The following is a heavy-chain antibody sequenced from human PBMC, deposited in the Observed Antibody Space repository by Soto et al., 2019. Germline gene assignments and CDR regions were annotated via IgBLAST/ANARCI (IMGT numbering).Heavy chain of an antibody. Sequence: LSLTCTVSGGSISSGGYYWSWIRQHPGKGLEWIGYIYYSGSTYYNPSLKSRVTISVDTSKNQFSLKLSSVTAADTAVYYCARDRGSSWYGDYYYGMDVWGQGTTVTVSS. D-gene: IGHD6-13*01. J-gene: IGHJ6*02. CDR1: GGSISSGGYY. V-gene: IGHV4-31*03. CDR2: IYYSGST. CDR3: ARDRGSSWYGDYYYGMDV.